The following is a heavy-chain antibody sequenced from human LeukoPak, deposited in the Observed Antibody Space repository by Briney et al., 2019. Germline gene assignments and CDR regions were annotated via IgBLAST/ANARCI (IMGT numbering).Heavy chain of an antibody. CDR3: ARGSPIAVAGTFDY. V-gene: IGHV4-34*01. Sequence: SETLSLTCTVSGGSISGYYWSWIRQPPGKGLEWIGEINHSGSTNYNPSLKSRVTISVDTSKNQFSLKLSSVTAADTAVYYCARGSPIAVAGTFDYWGQGTLVTVSS. J-gene: IGHJ4*02. CDR1: GGSISGYY. D-gene: IGHD6-19*01. CDR2: INHSGST.